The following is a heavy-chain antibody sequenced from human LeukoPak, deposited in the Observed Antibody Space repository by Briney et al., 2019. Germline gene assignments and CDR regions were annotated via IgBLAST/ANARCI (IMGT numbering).Heavy chain of an antibody. CDR1: GFTVSNNY. D-gene: IGHD3-22*01. CDR3: ARDYYYDSSGYRIFDY. V-gene: IGHV3-66*01. J-gene: IGHJ4*02. Sequence: TGGSLRLSCAASGFTVSNNYMNWVRQAPGKGLEWVSVIYSGGSTYYADSVKGRFTISRDNSKNTLYLQMNSLRAEDTAVYYCARDYYYDSSGYRIFDYWGQGTLVTVSS. CDR2: IYSGGST.